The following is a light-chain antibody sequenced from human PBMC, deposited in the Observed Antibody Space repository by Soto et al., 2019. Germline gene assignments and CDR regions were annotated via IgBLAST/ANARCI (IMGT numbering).Light chain of an antibody. V-gene: IGKV3-11*01. Sequence: EIALTQSPATLSLSPGERATLSRRASQSISRYLAWYQQKPGQAPRLLIYDASNRATGIPARFSGSGSGTDFTLTISSLEPEDFAVYYCQQRGNWPSFGGGTKVEIK. CDR1: QSISRY. J-gene: IGKJ4*01. CDR2: DAS. CDR3: QQRGNWPS.